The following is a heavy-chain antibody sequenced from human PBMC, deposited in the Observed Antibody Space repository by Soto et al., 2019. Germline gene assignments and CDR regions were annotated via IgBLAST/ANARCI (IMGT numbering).Heavy chain of an antibody. CDR1: GFTFSSYS. V-gene: IGHV3-21*01. CDR2: ISSSSSYI. CDR3: ARDSVTNPFDY. D-gene: IGHD4-4*01. J-gene: IGHJ4*02. Sequence: GGSLRLSCAASGFTFSSYSMNWVRQAPGKGLEWVSSISSSSSYIYYADSVKSRFTISRDNAKNSLYLQMNSLRAEDTAVYYCARDSVTNPFDYWGQGPLVPVSS.